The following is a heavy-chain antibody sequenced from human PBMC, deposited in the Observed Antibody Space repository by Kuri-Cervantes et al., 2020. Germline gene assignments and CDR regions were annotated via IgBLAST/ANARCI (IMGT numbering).Heavy chain of an antibody. Sequence: SETLSLTCTVSGGSISSSSYYWGWIRQPPGKGLEWIGSIYYSGMTHYNTSLKSRLIISIDTSKNQFSLKLDSVTAADTAVYYCARDDVVVAASGFDYWGQGTLVTVSS. CDR1: GGSISSSSYY. D-gene: IGHD2-15*01. CDR3: ARDDVVVAASGFDY. J-gene: IGHJ4*02. CDR2: IYYSGMT. V-gene: IGHV4-39*02.